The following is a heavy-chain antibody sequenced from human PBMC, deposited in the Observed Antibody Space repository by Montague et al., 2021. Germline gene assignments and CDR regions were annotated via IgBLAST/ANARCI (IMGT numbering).Heavy chain of an antibody. V-gene: IGHV4-39*01. CDR3: ARLTFAIGDTPEVFDI. D-gene: IGHD3/OR15-3a*01. Sequence: SETLSLTCSVSGGSISRRPYYWAWIRQPPGKGLEWIATISYNGSPYSDSALKSRVTISVDTSKNQLSLRLTSVTATDTAVYYCARLTFAIGDTPEVFDIWGQGTTVTVS. CDR1: GGSISRRPYY. J-gene: IGHJ3*02. CDR2: ISYNGSP.